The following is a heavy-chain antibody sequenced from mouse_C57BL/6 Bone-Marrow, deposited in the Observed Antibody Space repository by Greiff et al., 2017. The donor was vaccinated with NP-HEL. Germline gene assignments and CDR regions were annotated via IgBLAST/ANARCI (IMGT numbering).Heavy chain of an antibody. CDR3: AREGYYGRGYYFDY. CDR2: INPGSGGT. CDR1: GYAFTNYL. Sequence: QVQLQQSGAELVRPGTSVKVSCKASGYAFTNYLIEWVKQRPGQGLEWIGVINPGSGGTNYNEKFKGKATLTADKSSSTAYMQLSSLTSEDSAVYFCAREGYYGRGYYFDYWGQGTTLTVSS. J-gene: IGHJ2*01. V-gene: IGHV1-54*01. D-gene: IGHD1-1*01.